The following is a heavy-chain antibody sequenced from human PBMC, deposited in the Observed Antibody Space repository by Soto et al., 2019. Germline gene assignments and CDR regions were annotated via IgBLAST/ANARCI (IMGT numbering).Heavy chain of an antibody. D-gene: IGHD1-26*01. Sequence: PGGSLRLSCAISGFSVSSNYLGWVRQSPGKGLEWVSVHYSGGSTYYADSVQGRFTISRDKSNNTLYLQMRRVRAEDTAVYFCARHRHPRGTVGATSPLDPWGQGTLVTVSS. V-gene: IGHV3-53*01. CDR1: GFSVSSNY. J-gene: IGHJ5*02. CDR2: HYSGGST. CDR3: ARHRHPRGTVGATSPLDP.